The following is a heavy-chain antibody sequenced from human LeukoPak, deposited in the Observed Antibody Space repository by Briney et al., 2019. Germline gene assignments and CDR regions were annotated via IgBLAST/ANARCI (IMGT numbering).Heavy chain of an antibody. Sequence: PGGSLRLSCAASGFTFSSYAMSWVRQAPGKGLEWVSAISGSGGSTYYADSAKGRFTISRDNSKNTLYLQMNSLRAEDTAVYYCAKGSVVLMVYATVDYWGQGTLVTVSS. CDR3: AKGSVVLMVYATVDY. CDR1: GFTFSSYA. D-gene: IGHD2-8*01. V-gene: IGHV3-23*01. J-gene: IGHJ4*02. CDR2: ISGSGGST.